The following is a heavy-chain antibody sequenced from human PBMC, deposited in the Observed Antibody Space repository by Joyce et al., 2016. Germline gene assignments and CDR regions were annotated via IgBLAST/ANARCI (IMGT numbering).Heavy chain of an antibody. D-gene: IGHD3-22*01. V-gene: IGHV3-30-3*01. CDR3: ARGGYYDFSSDY. J-gene: IGHJ4*02. CDR1: EFTFSNYA. CDR2: RSDDGSTK. Sequence: QVQLVESGGGVVQPGRSLRLSCAAAEFTFSNYAMHWVRQAPGKGLEWVAVRSDDGSTKHYADSVKGRFTISRDNSKNTLYLQMNSLRAEDAAVYYCARGGYYDFSSDYWGQGTLVTVSS.